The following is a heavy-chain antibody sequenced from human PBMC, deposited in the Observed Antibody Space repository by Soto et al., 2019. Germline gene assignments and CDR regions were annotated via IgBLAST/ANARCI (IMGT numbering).Heavy chain of an antibody. CDR3: ARSNWKTAASVYFDY. V-gene: IGHV1-46*01. Sequence: VKVSCKASGYTFTSYYMHWVRQAPGQGLEWMGIINPSGGSTSYAQKFQGRVTMTRDTSTSTVYMELSSLRSEDTAVYYCARSNWKTAASVYFDYWGQGTLVTVS. CDR1: GYTFTSYY. J-gene: IGHJ4*02. D-gene: IGHD1-1*01. CDR2: INPSGGST.